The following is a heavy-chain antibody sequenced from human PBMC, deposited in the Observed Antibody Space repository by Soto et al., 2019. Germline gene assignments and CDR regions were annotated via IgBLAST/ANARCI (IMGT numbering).Heavy chain of an antibody. CDR3: ASSYYYGSSGYSARWDY. D-gene: IGHD3-22*01. CDR1: GGTFSSYA. V-gene: IGHV1-69*13. Sequence: SVKVSCKASGGTFSSYAISWVRQAPGQGLEWMGGIIPIFGTANYAQKFQGRVTITADESTSTAYMELSSLRSEDTAVYYCASSYYYGSSGYSARWDYWGQGTLVTVSS. CDR2: IIPIFGTA. J-gene: IGHJ4*02.